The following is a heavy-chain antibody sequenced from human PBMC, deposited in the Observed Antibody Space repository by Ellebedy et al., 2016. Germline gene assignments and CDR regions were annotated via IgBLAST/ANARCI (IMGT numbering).Heavy chain of an antibody. J-gene: IGHJ6*03. D-gene: IGHD3-3*01. CDR3: ARVNYDFWSGYYYYYMDV. Sequence: ASVKVSXXASGYTFTSYDINWVRQAPGQGLEWMGWISAYNGNTNYAQKLQGRVTMTTDTSTSTAYMELRSLRSDDTAVYYCARVNYDFWSGYYYYYMDVWGKGTTVTVSS. CDR1: GYTFTSYD. V-gene: IGHV1-18*01. CDR2: ISAYNGNT.